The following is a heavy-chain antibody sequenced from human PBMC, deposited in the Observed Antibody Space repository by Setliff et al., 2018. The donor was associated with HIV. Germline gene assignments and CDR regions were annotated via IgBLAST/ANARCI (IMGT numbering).Heavy chain of an antibody. Sequence: SVKVSCKASGGTFSSYAISWVRQAPGQGLEWMGGIIPIFGTANYAQRLQGRVTITTDESTSTAYMELSSLRSEDTAVYYCARDGRGDGYNYGSFSWGQGTLVTVSS. CDR2: IIPIFGTA. V-gene: IGHV1-69*05. CDR3: ARDGRGDGYNYGSFS. J-gene: IGHJ4*02. D-gene: IGHD5-12*01. CDR1: GGTFSSYA.